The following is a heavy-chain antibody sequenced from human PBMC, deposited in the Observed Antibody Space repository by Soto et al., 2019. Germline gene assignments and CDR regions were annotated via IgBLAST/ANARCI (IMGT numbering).Heavy chain of an antibody. V-gene: IGHV1-18*01. J-gene: IGHJ6*01. Sequence: QVQVVQSGGEVKKPGASVKVSCKASGYTCTDYSISWVRQAPGQGLEWRGRISADSGHTNYVQHPRGSVSMTTDTPTNTAYMALRSLTSDDTAVYYCACVVEWELVELGLSFSGMDVWGRRPAITVSS. CDR2: ISADSGHT. D-gene: IGHD7-27*01. CDR1: GYTCTDYS. CDR3: ACVVEWELVELGLSFSGMDV.